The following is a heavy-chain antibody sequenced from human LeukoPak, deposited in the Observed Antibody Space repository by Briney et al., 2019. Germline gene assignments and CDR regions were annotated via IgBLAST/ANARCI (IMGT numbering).Heavy chain of an antibody. D-gene: IGHD2-8*01. V-gene: IGHV4-39*07. CDR2: INHSGST. CDR3: ARADIVLMVRAFEY. J-gene: IGHJ4*02. CDR1: GGSISSGDYY. Sequence: PSETLSLTCTVSGGSISSGDYYWSWIRQPPGKGLEWIGEINHSGSTNYNPSLKSRVTISVDTSKNQFSLKLSSVTAADTAVYYCARADIVLMVRAFEYWGQGTLVTVSS.